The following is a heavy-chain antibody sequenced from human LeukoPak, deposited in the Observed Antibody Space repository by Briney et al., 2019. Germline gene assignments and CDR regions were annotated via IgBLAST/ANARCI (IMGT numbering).Heavy chain of an antibody. J-gene: IGHJ5*02. CDR2: ISGSGGTT. V-gene: IGHV3-23*01. D-gene: IGHD2-2*01. Sequence: PGGSLRLSCAASGFTFSSYAMSWVRQAPGKGLEWVSAISGSGGTTYYADSVKGRFTISRDNSKNTLYLQMNSLRAEDTAVYYCAKDTDIVVVQGENWFDPWDQGTLVTVSS. CDR3: AKDTDIVVVQGENWFDP. CDR1: GFTFSSYA.